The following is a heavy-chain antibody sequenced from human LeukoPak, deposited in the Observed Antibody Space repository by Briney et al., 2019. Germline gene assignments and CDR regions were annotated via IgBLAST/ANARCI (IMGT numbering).Heavy chain of an antibody. Sequence: ASVKVSCKASGYTFTSYDINWVRQATGQGLEWMGWISAYKGNTNAIQKLQGRVTMTTDTSTSTAYMELRSLRSDDTAVYYCARDLGCSSTSCYAANYGMDVWGQGTTVTVSS. CDR3: ARDLGCSSTSCYAANYGMDV. CDR1: GYTFTSYD. D-gene: IGHD2-2*01. J-gene: IGHJ6*02. CDR2: ISAYKGNT. V-gene: IGHV1-18*01.